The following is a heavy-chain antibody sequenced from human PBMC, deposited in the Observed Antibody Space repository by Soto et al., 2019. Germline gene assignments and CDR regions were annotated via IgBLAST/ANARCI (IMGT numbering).Heavy chain of an antibody. D-gene: IGHD6-19*01. CDR1: GGSISSGGYS. Sequence: QLQLQESGSGLVKPSQTLSLTCAVSGGSISSGGYSWSWIRQPPGKGLEWIGYIYHSGSTYYNPSLNSRVTISVDRSKNQFSLKLSSVPAADTAVYYCARAGVLGAVAADYWGQGTLVTVSS. V-gene: IGHV4-30-2*01. J-gene: IGHJ4*02. CDR2: IYHSGST. CDR3: ARAGVLGAVAADY.